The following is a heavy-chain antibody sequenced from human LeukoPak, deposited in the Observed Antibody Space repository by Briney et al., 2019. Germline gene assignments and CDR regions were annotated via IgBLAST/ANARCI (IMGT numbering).Heavy chain of an antibody. V-gene: IGHV4-34*01. D-gene: IGHD3-22*01. CDR1: GWSFSGYY. Sequence: SDTLYLTCEVYGWSFSGYYWSWIRQPPGQGLEWIGEINHSGSTNYNPYLKSRVTMLVDMSKNQFSLKLSSVTAADTAAYYCERGGDSSGYYLQDAVDIWGEGKMVTVSS. CDR2: INHSGST. CDR3: ERGGDSSGYYLQDAVDI. J-gene: IGHJ3*02.